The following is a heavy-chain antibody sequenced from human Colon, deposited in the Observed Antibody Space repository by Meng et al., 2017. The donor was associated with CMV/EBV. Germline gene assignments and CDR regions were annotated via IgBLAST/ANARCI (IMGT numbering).Heavy chain of an antibody. D-gene: IGHD3-3*01. J-gene: IGHJ4*02. CDR3: TRGRLGVPGVLQAPEY. CDR1: GFTVSSNY. Sequence: GGSLRLSCAASGFTVSSNYMSWVRQAPGKGLEWVSVIYSGGSTYYADSVKGRFTVSRDNARNTVFLQINILRADDTAVYFCTRGRLGVPGVLQAPEYWGQGTLVTVSS. CDR2: IYSGGST. V-gene: IGHV3-66*01.